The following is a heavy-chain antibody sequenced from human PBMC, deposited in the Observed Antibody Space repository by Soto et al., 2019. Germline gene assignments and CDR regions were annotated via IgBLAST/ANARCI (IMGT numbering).Heavy chain of an antibody. J-gene: IGHJ3*02. CDR1: GYSFTSYW. CDR3: ARINYDFWSGYYCAFDI. V-gene: IGHV5-51*01. CDR2: IYPGDSDT. D-gene: IGHD3-3*01. Sequence: GESLKISCKGSGYSFTSYWIGWVRQMPGKGLEWMGIIYPGDSDTRHSPSFQGQVTISADKSISTAYLQWSSLKASDTAMYYCARINYDFWSGYYCAFDIWGQGTMVAVSS.